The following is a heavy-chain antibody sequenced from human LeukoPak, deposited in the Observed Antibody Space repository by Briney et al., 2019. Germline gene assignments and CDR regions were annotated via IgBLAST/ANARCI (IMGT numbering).Heavy chain of an antibody. D-gene: IGHD6-13*01. CDR3: AKDLGSSSWYYFDY. J-gene: IGHJ4*02. Sequence: PGGSLRLSCAASGFTFTTYAMSWVRQAPGKGLEWVSAMSGSGSTYYADSVKGRFTISGDNSKNTLYLQMNSLRAEDTAVYYCAKDLGSSSWYYFDYWGQGTLVTVSS. V-gene: IGHV3-23*01. CDR2: MSGSGST. CDR1: GFTFTTYA.